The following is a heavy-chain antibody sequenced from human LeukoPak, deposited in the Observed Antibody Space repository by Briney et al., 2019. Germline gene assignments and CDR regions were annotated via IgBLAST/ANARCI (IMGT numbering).Heavy chain of an antibody. CDR3: ARDRTIFGVVPPPGYYYYGMDV. CDR1: GGTFSSYA. J-gene: IGHJ6*02. D-gene: IGHD3-3*01. Sequence: ASVKVSCKASGGTFSSYAISWVRQAPGQGLEWMGRIIPILGIANYAQKFQGRVTIAADKSTSTAYMELSSLRSEDTAVYYCARDRTIFGVVPPPGYYYYGMDVWGQGTTVTVSS. CDR2: IIPILGIA. V-gene: IGHV1-69*04.